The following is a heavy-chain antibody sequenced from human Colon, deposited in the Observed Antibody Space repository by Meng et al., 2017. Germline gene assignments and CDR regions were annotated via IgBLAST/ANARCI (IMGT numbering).Heavy chain of an antibody. Sequence: VDLVESGGGLVQPGGSRRLSCAASGCTFSAYSMDWCHRAPGKGLEGVGRIRSKASGYTTEYAASVRGRFTVSRHDSENSLFLQMNSLKAEDTAVYYCAGGRPGSAPFDYWGRGTLVTVSS. CDR3: AGGRPGSAPFDY. CDR2: IRSKASGYTT. J-gene: IGHJ4*02. CDR1: GCTFSAYS. D-gene: IGHD1-26*01. V-gene: IGHV3-72*01.